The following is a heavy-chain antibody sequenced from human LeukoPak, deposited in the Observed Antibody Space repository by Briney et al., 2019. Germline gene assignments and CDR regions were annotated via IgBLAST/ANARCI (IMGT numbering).Heavy chain of an antibody. J-gene: IGHJ2*01. CDR1: GYIFTGYY. CDR2: INPNSGGT. CDR3: ARERARYFDL. Sequence: EASVKVSCKASGYIFTGYYIHWVRQAPGQGLEWMGWINPNSGGTNYAQKFQGRVTMTRDTSISTAYMELSRLRSDDTAVYYCARERARYFDLWGRGTLVTVSS. V-gene: IGHV1-2*02.